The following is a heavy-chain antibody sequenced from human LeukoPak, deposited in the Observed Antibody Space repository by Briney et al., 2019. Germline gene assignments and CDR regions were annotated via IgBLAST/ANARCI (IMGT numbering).Heavy chain of an antibody. J-gene: IGHJ4*02. V-gene: IGHV4-39*01. D-gene: IGHD1-1*01. Sequence: SETLSLTCTVSGGSISSSGYYWGWIRQPPGKGLEWIGSFYYSGSTYYNPSLKSRVTISADTSKNQFSLKLSSVTAADTAVYYCARLWRAAIDYGGQGILVTVSS. CDR3: ARLWRAAIDY. CDR2: FYYSGST. CDR1: GGSISSSGYY.